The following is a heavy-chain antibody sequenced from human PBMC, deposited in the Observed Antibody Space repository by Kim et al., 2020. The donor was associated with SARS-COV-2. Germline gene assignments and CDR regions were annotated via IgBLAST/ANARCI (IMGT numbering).Heavy chain of an antibody. J-gene: IGHJ4*02. D-gene: IGHD4-17*01. V-gene: IGHV3-30*04. CDR2: ISYDGSNK. Sequence: GGSLRLSCAASGFTFSSYAMHWVRQAPGKGLEWVAVISYDGSNKYYADSVKGRFTISRDNSKNTLYLQMNSLRAEDTAVYYCARDQLSIDYGDPTTWGQGTLVTVSS. CDR1: GFTFSSYA. CDR3: ARDQLSIDYGDPTT.